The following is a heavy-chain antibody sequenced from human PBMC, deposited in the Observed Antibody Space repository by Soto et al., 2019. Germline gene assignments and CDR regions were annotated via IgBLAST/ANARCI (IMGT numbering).Heavy chain of an antibody. J-gene: IGHJ4*02. D-gene: IGHD3-16*01. CDR3: ARDQPQGDYVWGSSHN. Sequence: SVKVSCKASGGTFSSYASSWVRQAPGQGLEWMGGIIPIFGTANYAQKFQGRVTITADESTSTAYMELSSLRSEGTAVYYCARDQPQGDYVWGSSHNWGQGTLVTVSS. CDR1: GGTFSSYA. CDR2: IIPIFGTA. V-gene: IGHV1-69*13.